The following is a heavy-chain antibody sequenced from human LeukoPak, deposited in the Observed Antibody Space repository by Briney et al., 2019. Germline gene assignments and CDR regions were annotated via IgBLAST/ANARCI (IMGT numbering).Heavy chain of an antibody. CDR3: ARGRRFTIFGVVSGMDV. V-gene: IGHV1-2*02. CDR2: INPNNGAT. D-gene: IGHD3-3*01. J-gene: IGHJ6*04. Sequence: ASVKVSCKASGLTFTGFYVQWVRQAPGQGLEWMGWINPNNGATNYAQKFQGRVSMTRDSSISTAYLDLSRLRFDDTAVYYCARGRRFTIFGVVSGMDVWGRGTMVTVSS. CDR1: GLTFTGFY.